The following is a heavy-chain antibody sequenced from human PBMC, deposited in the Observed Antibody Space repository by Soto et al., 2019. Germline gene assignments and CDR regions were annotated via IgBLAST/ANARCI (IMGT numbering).Heavy chain of an antibody. J-gene: IGHJ4*02. CDR3: ARDRNPDGGSYYFYFDY. V-gene: IGHV4-59*01. CDR2: FSYSGST. D-gene: IGHD2-15*01. Sequence: QVQLQESGPGLVNPSETLSLTCTVSGGSINSYYWTWLRQPPGKGLEWIGFFSYSGSTNYNPSLKSRVTISVDTSKNQFSLRLSSVTAADTGMYFCARDRNPDGGSYYFYFDYWGQGTLVTVSS. CDR1: GGSINSYY.